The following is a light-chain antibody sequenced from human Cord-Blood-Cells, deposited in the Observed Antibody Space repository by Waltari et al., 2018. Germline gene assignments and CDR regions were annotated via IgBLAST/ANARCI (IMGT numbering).Light chain of an antibody. CDR3: CSYAGSSTWV. Sequence: QSALTQSASVSGSPGQSITISCTGTSSDVGSYNLVSWNQQHPGKAPKLMIYEGSKRPSGVSNRFSGSKSGNTASLTISGLQAEDEADYYCCSYAGSSTWVFGGGTKLTVL. CDR1: SSDVGSYNL. J-gene: IGLJ3*02. CDR2: EGS. V-gene: IGLV2-23*01.